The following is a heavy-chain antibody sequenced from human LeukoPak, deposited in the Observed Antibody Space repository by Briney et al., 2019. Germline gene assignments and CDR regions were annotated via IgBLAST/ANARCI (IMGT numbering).Heavy chain of an antibody. V-gene: IGHV4-39*07. Sequence: SETLSLTCTVSGGSISSSSYYWGWIRQPPGKGLEWIGSIYYSGSTYYNPSLKSRVTISVDTSKNQFSLKLSSVTAADTAVYYCARGRWIQLWFPFDYWGQGTLVTVSS. CDR2: IYYSGST. CDR3: ARGRWIQLWFPFDY. CDR1: GGSISSSSYY. J-gene: IGHJ4*02. D-gene: IGHD5-18*01.